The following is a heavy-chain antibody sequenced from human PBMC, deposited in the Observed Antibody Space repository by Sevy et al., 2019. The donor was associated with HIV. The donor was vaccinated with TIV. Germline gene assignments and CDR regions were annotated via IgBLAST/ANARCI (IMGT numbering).Heavy chain of an antibody. V-gene: IGHV3-21*01. Sequence: GGCLRLSCAASGFTLSDSAMSWVRQAPGKGLEWVSSISSSSSYIYYADSVKGRFTISRDNAKNSLYLQMNSLRAEDTAVYYCAREGYYDFWSGYPYFDYWGQGTLVTVSS. CDR3: AREGYYDFWSGYPYFDY. CDR2: ISSSSSYI. CDR1: GFTLSDSA. J-gene: IGHJ4*02. D-gene: IGHD3-3*01.